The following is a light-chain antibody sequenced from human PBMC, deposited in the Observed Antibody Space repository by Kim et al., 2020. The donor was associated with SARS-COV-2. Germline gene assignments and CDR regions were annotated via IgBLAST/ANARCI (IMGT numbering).Light chain of an antibody. V-gene: IGKV1-5*03. Sequence: EAIGNRCTSTCPAHQRISSWLGCYQWKAGKAPKRLIYKASSLERGGPSRSSGRGSGTEFTHSISSLQPDDFATYYCQQYNSYPGTFGQGTKWEI. J-gene: IGKJ1*01. CDR3: QQYNSYPGT. CDR2: KAS. CDR1: QRISSW.